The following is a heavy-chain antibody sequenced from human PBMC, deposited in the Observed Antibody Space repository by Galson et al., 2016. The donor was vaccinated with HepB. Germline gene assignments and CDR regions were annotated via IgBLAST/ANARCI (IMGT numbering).Heavy chain of an antibody. V-gene: IGHV1-58*01. CDR1: GFPFTRSA. Sequence: SVKVSCKASGFPFTRSAVQWVRQAPGQRLEWIGWIVVGSGDTNYAQRFHERVTITRDMSTSTAYMELSNLRSEDTAVYYCAADRDLVGYQFDLWGRGTVVTVSS. CDR3: AADRDLVGYQFDL. J-gene: IGHJ2*01. CDR2: IVVGSGDT. D-gene: IGHD1-26*01.